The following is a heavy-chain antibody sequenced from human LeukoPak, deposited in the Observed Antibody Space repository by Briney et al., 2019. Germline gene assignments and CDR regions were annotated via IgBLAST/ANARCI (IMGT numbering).Heavy chain of an antibody. Sequence: GGSLRLSCAASGFTFSDYSINWVRQAPGKGLGWVSSINPTSTSIYYADAVKGRFTISRDNAKSSLYLQMNSLRAEDTARYYCVRLRRNSDGSGYYYFYNYWGQGIQVTVSS. CDR2: INPTSTSI. J-gene: IGHJ4*02. V-gene: IGHV3-21*01. CDR1: GFTFSDYS. D-gene: IGHD3-22*01. CDR3: VRLRRNSDGSGYYYFYNY.